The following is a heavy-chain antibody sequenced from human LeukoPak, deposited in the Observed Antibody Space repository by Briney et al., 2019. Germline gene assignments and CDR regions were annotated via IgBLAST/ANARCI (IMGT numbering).Heavy chain of an antibody. CDR2: ISAYNGNT. CDR3: ARARVEGKDYDFWSGFGNWFDP. D-gene: IGHD3-3*01. Sequence: ASVKVSCKASGYTFTSYGISWVRQAPGQGLEWMGWISAYNGNTNYAQKLQGRVTMTTDTSTSTAYMELRSLRSDDTAVYYCARARVEGKDYDFWSGFGNWFDPWGQGTLVTVSS. J-gene: IGHJ5*02. CDR1: GYTFTSYG. V-gene: IGHV1-18*01.